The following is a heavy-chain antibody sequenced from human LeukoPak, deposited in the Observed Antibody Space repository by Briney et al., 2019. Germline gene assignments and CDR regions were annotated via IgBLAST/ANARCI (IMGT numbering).Heavy chain of an antibody. Sequence: GGSLRLSCAASGFTFSSYSMNWVRQAPGKGLEWVSYISSSSSTIYYADSVKGRLTLSRDNSKNTVYLQMNSLRLEDTAVYYCARERAYFDFWSGPAYWGQGTLVTVSS. CDR1: GFTFSSYS. V-gene: IGHV3-48*04. CDR2: ISSSSSTI. J-gene: IGHJ4*02. D-gene: IGHD3-3*01. CDR3: ARERAYFDFWSGPAY.